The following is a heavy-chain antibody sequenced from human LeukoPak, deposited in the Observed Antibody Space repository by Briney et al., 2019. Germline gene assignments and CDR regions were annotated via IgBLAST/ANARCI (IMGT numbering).Heavy chain of an antibody. Sequence: PSETLSLTCTVSGDSISSYYWSWIRQPPGKGLEWIGYIDYSGSTSYSPSLKSRVTMSVDTSKKQFSLKLTSVTAADTAVYYCVKSGSYYYYYMDVWGKGTTVSVSS. J-gene: IGHJ6*03. CDR2: IDYSGST. D-gene: IGHD3-10*01. CDR3: VKSGSYYYYYMDV. V-gene: IGHV4-59*08. CDR1: GDSISSYY.